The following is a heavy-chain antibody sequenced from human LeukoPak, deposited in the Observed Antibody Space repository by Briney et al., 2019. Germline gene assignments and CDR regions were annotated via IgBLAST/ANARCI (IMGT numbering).Heavy chain of an antibody. CDR2: IYYSGST. J-gene: IGHJ4*02. CDR3: ARDHGDRAIDY. V-gene: IGHV4-39*07. CDR1: GGSISSSSYY. Sequence: SETLSLTCTVSGGSISSSSYYWGWIRQPPGKGLEWIGSIYYSGSTYYNPSLKSRVTISVDTSKNQFSLKLSSVTAADTAVYYCARDHGDRAIDYWGQGTLVTVSS. D-gene: IGHD4-17*01.